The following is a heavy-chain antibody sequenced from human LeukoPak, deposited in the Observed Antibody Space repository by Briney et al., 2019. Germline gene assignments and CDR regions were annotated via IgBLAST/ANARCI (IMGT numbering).Heavy chain of an antibody. Sequence: GGSLRLSCAASGFTFSSYSMNWVRQAPGKGLEWVSSISSSSSYIYYADSVKGRFTISRDNAKNSLYLQMNSLRAEDTAVYYCASGDHCSSTSCYGMAFDIWGQGTMVTVSS. D-gene: IGHD2-2*01. J-gene: IGHJ3*02. CDR1: GFTFSSYS. V-gene: IGHV3-21*01. CDR3: ASGDHCSSTSCYGMAFDI. CDR2: ISSSSSYI.